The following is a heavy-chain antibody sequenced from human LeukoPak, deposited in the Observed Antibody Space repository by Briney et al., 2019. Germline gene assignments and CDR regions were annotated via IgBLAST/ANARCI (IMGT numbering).Heavy chain of an antibody. CDR3: ARGISTTLSHSWFDP. D-gene: IGHD1-1*01. Sequence: SETLSLTCTVSGAPIPYSGPYYWSWIRQPAGKRREYIGSVYSSGKTYYNPSLQTRVTVSLDRSRNQFSLSLYSSTAADTAVYYCARGISTTLSHSWFDPWGQGTLVTVSS. V-gene: IGHV4-39*07. CDR1: GAPIPYSGPYY. J-gene: IGHJ5*02. CDR2: VYSSGKT.